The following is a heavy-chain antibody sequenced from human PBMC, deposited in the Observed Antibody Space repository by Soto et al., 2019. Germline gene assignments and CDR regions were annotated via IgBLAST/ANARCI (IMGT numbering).Heavy chain of an antibody. J-gene: IGHJ5*02. CDR2: IYYSGST. D-gene: IGHD3-16*01. V-gene: IGHV4-31*03. CDR1: GGSISSGGYY. Sequence: LSLTCTVSGGSISSGGYYWSWIRQHPGKGLEWIGYIYYSGSTYYNPSLKSRVTISVDTSKNQFSLKLSSVTAADTAVYYCARAIMTDNWFDPWGQGTLVTVSS. CDR3: ARAIMTDNWFDP.